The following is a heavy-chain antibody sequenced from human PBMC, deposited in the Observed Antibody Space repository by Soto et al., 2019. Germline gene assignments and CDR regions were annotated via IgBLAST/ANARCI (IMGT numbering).Heavy chain of an antibody. J-gene: IGHJ4*02. D-gene: IGHD7-27*01. V-gene: IGHV1-3*04. Sequence: QVPLVQSGAEVKKPGASVKVSCKASGYTFTSYHMHWVRQAPGQRLEWMGWISTGSDNTKYSQKFQGRVTITRDTSASIAYMELSSLRSEDTAVYYCARDFNWGSDYWGQGTLVTVSS. CDR1: GYTFTSYH. CDR2: ISTGSDNT. CDR3: ARDFNWGSDY.